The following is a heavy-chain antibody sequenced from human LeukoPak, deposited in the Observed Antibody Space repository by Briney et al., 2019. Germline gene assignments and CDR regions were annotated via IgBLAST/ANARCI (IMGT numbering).Heavy chain of an antibody. D-gene: IGHD3-3*01. CDR2: IYNGGST. CDR3: AKDFGRITIFGVVIRAFDY. CDR1: GFTVSSNY. Sequence: RPGGSLRISCAASGFTVSSNYMSWVRQAPGKGLEWVSVIYNGGSTYYADSVKGRFTISRDNSKNTLYLQLNSLRAEDTAVYFCAKDFGRITIFGVVIRAFDYWGQGTLVTVSS. J-gene: IGHJ4*02. V-gene: IGHV3-53*01.